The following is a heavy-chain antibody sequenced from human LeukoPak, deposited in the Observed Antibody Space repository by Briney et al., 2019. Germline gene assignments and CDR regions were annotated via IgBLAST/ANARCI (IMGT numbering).Heavy chain of an antibody. CDR1: GGTFSSYA. CDR2: IIPIFGTA. J-gene: IGHJ4*02. D-gene: IGHD3-22*01. V-gene: IGHV1-69*13. CDR3: ARAVIDYYDSSGQVFDY. Sequence: ASVKVSCKASGGTFSSYAISWVRQAPGQGLEWMGGIIPIFGTANYAQKFQGRATITADESTSTAYMELSSLRSEDTAVYYCARAVIDYYDSSGQVFDYWGQGTLVTVSS.